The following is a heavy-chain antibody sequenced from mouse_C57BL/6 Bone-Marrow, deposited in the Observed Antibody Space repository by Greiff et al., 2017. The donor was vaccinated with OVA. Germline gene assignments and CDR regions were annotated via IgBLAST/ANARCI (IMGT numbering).Heavy chain of an antibody. D-gene: IGHD2-3*01. Sequence: QVQLQQSGPELVKPGASVKISCKASGYSFTSYYIHWVKQRPGQGLEWIGWIYPGSGNTKYNEKFKGKATLTADTYSSTAYMQLSSLTSEDSAVYYCARYDGYPYYFDYWGQGTTLTVSS. CDR2: IYPGSGNT. V-gene: IGHV1-66*01. CDR1: GYSFTSYY. CDR3: ARYDGYPYYFDY. J-gene: IGHJ2*01.